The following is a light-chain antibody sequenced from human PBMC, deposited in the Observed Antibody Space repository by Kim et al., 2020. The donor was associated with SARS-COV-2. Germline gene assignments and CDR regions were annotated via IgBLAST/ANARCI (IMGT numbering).Light chain of an antibody. CDR2: EVS. CDR1: RSDGVSYTR. J-gene: IGLJ3*02. CDR3: SSYTSSSTWV. Sequence: GQSFTISCPCTRSDGVSYTRGSCYQQPPGTAPKLMIYEVSNRPSGVPDRFSGSKSGNTASLTISGLQAEDEADYYCSSYTSSSTWVFGGGTQLTVL. V-gene: IGLV2-18*02.